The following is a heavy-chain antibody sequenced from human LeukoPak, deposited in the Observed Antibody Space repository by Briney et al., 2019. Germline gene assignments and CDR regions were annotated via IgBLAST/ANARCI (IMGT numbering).Heavy chain of an antibody. CDR3: ARDLSSSSWYGYYYYYGMDV. D-gene: IGHD6-13*01. CDR1: GYTFTSYA. CDR2: INAGNGNT. Sequence: ASVKVSCKASGYTFTSYAMHWVRQAPGQRLEWMGWINAGNGNTKYSQKFQGRVTITRDTSASTAYMELSSLRSEDTAVYYCARDLSSSSWYGYYYYYGMDVWGQGTTVTVSS. V-gene: IGHV1-3*01. J-gene: IGHJ6*02.